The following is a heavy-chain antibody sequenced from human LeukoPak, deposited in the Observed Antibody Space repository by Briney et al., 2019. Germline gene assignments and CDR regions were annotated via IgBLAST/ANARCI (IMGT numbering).Heavy chain of an antibody. Sequence: SETLSLTCTVSGVSISNYYWSWIRQPAGKGLEWIGRIYTSGSTNYNPSLKSRVTMSVDTSKNQFSLRLNSVTAADTAVYYCARDLYSGSYLNCFDPWGQGTLVTVSS. V-gene: IGHV4-4*07. CDR2: IYTSGST. CDR3: ARDLYSGSYLNCFDP. CDR1: GVSISNYY. D-gene: IGHD1-26*01. J-gene: IGHJ5*02.